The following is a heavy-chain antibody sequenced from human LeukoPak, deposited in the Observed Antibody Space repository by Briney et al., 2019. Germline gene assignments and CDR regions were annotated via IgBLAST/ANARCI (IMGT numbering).Heavy chain of an antibody. CDR1: GFTFSSYW. CDR3: AREGDYGDYFDY. CDR2: ITNDGSST. V-gene: IGHV3-74*01. J-gene: IGHJ4*02. Sequence: GGSLRLSCAASGFTFSSYWMHWVRQAPGKGLVWVSRITNDGSSTSHADSVKGRFTISRDNAKNTLYLQVNSLRAEDTAVYYCAREGDYGDYFDYWGQGTLVTVSS. D-gene: IGHD4-17*01.